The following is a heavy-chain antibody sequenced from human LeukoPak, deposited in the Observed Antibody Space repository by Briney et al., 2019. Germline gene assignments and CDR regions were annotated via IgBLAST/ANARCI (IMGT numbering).Heavy chain of an antibody. CDR3: AQDLSDFWSGYHAYYFDY. D-gene: IGHD3-3*01. J-gene: IGHJ4*02. CDR1: GFTFSSYA. V-gene: IGHV3-23*01. Sequence: GGSLRLSCAASGFTFSSYAMSWVRQAPGKGLEWVSAISGSGGSTYYADSVKGRFTISRDNSKNTLYLQMNSLRAEDTAVYYCAQDLSDFWSGYHAYYFDYWGQGTLVTVSS. CDR2: ISGSGGST.